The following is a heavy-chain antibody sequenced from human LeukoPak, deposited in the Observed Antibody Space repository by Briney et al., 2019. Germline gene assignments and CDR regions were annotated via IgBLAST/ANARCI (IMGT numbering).Heavy chain of an antibody. CDR1: GGSISSSSYY. J-gene: IGHJ5*02. V-gene: IGHV4-39*07. D-gene: IGHD3-22*01. CDR2: IYYSGST. CDR3: ARVRITMKENWFDP. Sequence: SETLSLTCTVSGGSISSSSYYWGWIRQPPGKGLEWIGSIYYSGSTYYNPSLKSRVTISVDTSKNQFSLKPSSVTAADTAVYYCARVRITMKENWFDPWGQGTLVTVSS.